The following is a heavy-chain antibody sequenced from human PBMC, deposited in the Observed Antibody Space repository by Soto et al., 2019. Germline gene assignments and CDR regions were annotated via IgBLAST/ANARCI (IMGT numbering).Heavy chain of an antibody. CDR2: IYSSGST. V-gene: IGHV4-4*07. CDR3: AREAGYGMDV. J-gene: IGHJ6*02. Sequence: SERMSITCTACGGRISSYYLSVTRQPAGKGLEWIGRIYSSGSTNYNPSLKSRVTMSVDTSKNQFSLKLSSVTAADTAVYYCAREAGYGMDVWGQGTTVTV. CDR1: GGRISSYY.